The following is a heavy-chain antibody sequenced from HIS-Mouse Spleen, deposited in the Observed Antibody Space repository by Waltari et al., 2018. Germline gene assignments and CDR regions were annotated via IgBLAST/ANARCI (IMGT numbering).Heavy chain of an antibody. J-gene: IGHJ4*01. V-gene: IGHV3-30*18. CDR1: GFTFSSYG. CDR3: AKDKHHAFDY. CDR2: ISYDGSNK. Sequence: QVQLVESGGGVVQPGRSLRLSCAASGFTFSSYGMHWVRQAPGKGLGWVAVISYDGSNKYYADSVKGRFTISRDNSKNTLYLQMNSLRAEDTAVYYCAKDKHHAFDYWGQEPWSPSPQ.